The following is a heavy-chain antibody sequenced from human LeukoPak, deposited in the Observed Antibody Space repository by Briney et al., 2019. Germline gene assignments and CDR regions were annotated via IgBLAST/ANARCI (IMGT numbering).Heavy chain of an antibody. D-gene: IGHD2-8*01. V-gene: IGHV1-24*01. CDR2: FDPEKGKT. CDR1: GYALTELS. Sequence: ASVKVSCKVSGYALTELSMHWVRQAPGKGLEWMGGFDPEKGKTIYAQKFQGRLTMTEDTSTDTAYMELGSLRSEDTAVYYCARVELEGKGYCTNGVCYGGVDYWGQGTLVTVSS. CDR3: ARVELEGKGYCTNGVCYGGVDY. J-gene: IGHJ4*02.